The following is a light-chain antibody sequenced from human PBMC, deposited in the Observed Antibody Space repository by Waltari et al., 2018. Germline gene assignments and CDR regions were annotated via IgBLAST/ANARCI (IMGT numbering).Light chain of an antibody. CDR3: HQSFSPPYT. V-gene: IGKV4-1*01. CDR2: WAS. Sequence: DILMTQSPDSLAVSLGERATINCRSRHSLYTTFNNNNNLTWYQQKPGQPPKLLIYWASTRESGVPDRFTGSGSGTDFTLTISSLQAEDVAVYYCHQSFSPPYTFGQGTKLEMK. J-gene: IGKJ2*01. CDR1: HSLYTTFNNNNN.